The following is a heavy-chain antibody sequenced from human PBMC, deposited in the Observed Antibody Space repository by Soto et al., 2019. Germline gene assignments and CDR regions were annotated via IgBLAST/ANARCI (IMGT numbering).Heavy chain of an antibody. J-gene: IGHJ4*02. D-gene: IGHD3-10*01. CDR2: IVPIYRTA. V-gene: IGHV1-69*01. Sequence: VNVSCKASGGTFSSYRINWVRQAPGQGLEWVGGIVPIYRTAYYAQKFQGRVTITAEESARTSYMELRSLKSQDTAVYYCVRETGAKLIRSWGKGNMVTVSS. CDR3: VRETGAKLIRS. CDR1: GGTFSSYR.